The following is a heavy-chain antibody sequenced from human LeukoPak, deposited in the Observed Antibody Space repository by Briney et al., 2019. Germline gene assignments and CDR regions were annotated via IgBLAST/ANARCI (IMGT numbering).Heavy chain of an antibody. D-gene: IGHD3-22*01. CDR2: IYYSGST. CDR1: GGSISSSSYY. Sequence: SETLSLTSTVSGGSISSSSYYWGWVRQPPGKGLGWIGSIYYSGSTYYNPSFKSRVTISVYTSKIQFSLKLNSVTAACTAVYYCARQQYYYDSSGLDAFDIWGQGTMVTVST. V-gene: IGHV4-39*01. CDR3: ARQQYYYDSSGLDAFDI. J-gene: IGHJ3*02.